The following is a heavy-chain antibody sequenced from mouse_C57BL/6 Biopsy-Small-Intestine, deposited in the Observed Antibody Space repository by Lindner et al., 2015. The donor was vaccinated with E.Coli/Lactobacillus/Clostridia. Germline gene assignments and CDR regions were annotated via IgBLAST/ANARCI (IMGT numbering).Heavy chain of an antibody. D-gene: IGHD3-3*01. CDR2: IDPANGNT. CDR3: ASGWDYFDY. V-gene: IGHV14-3*02. CDR1: GFNIKDDY. Sequence: VQLQESGAELVRPGASAKLSCTASGFNIKDDYMHWVKQRPEQGLEWIGRIDPANGNTKYVPKFQDKATITADTSSNTAYLQLSSLTSEDTAVYYCASGWDYFDYWGQGTTLTVSS. J-gene: IGHJ2*01.